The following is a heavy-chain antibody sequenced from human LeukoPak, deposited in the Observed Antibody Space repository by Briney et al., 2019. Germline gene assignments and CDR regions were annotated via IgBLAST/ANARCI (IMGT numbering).Heavy chain of an antibody. CDR2: IIPIFGTA. V-gene: IGHV1-69*01. J-gene: IGHJ3*02. D-gene: IGHD2-15*01. CDR3: ARVGLGYCSGGSCSWGDDAFDI. Sequence: ASVKVSCKASGGTFSSYAISWVRQAPGQGLEWMGGIIPIFGTANYAQKFQGRVTITADESTSTAYMELSSLRSVDTAVYYCARVGLGYCSGGSCSWGDDAFDIWGQGTMVTVSS. CDR1: GGTFSSYA.